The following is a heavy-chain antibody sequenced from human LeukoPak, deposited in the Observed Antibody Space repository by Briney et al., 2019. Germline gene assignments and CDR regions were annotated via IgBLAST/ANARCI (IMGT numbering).Heavy chain of an antibody. D-gene: IGHD3-22*01. Sequence: PTGGSLRLSCAASGFTFDDYAMHWVRQAPGKGLEWVSGISWNSGSIGYADSVKGRFTISRDNAKNSLYLQMNSLRAEDTALYYCAKDLYYYVSSGYHWGQGTLVTVSS. CDR2: ISWNSGSI. CDR1: GFTFDDYA. CDR3: AKDLYYYVSSGYH. J-gene: IGHJ5*02. V-gene: IGHV3-9*01.